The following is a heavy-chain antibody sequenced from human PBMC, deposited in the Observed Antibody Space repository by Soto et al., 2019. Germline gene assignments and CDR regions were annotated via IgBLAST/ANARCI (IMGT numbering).Heavy chain of an antibody. CDR1: GFTFSSYW. D-gene: IGHD3-10*01. J-gene: IGHJ4*02. CDR2: IKQDGSEK. CDR3: ARGGGGSGSYYDY. Sequence: GGSLRLSCAASGFTFSSYWMSWVRQAPGKGLEWVANIKQDGSEKYYVDSVKGRFTISRDNAKNSLYLQMNSLRAEDTAVYSCARGGGGSGSYYDYWGQGTLVTVSS. V-gene: IGHV3-7*01.